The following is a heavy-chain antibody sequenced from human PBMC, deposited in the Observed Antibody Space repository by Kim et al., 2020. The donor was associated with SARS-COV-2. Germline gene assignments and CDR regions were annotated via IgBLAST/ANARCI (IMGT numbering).Heavy chain of an antibody. D-gene: IGHD2-21*02. CDR3: TTGDRPDSAFYF. CDR1: GYTFSNYA. V-gene: IGHV1-3*04. CDR2: ISISSGST. J-gene: IGHJ4*02. Sequence: ASVKVSCKASGYTFSNYAVHWVRQAPGQGLEWIGWISISSGSTRYSQRLQGRVTITRDTSASTAFMELNSLTSEDTAVYYCTTGDRPDSAFYFWGQGTL.